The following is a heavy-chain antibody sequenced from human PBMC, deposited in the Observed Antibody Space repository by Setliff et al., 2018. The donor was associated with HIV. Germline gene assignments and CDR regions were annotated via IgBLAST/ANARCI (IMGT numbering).Heavy chain of an antibody. CDR2: INAGYGNT. D-gene: IGHD3-22*01. J-gene: IGHJ4*02. Sequence: GASVKVSCKSSGYTFTSYGISWVRQAPGQGLEWMGWINAGYGNTKYSQKFQGRVTITTDTSTSTAYMELRSLRSDDTAVYYCARVPSQGPYYYDNSGYYYAYDFDHWGQGTLVTVSS. CDR1: GYTFTSYG. V-gene: IGHV1-18*01. CDR3: ARVPSQGPYYYDNSGYYYAYDFDH.